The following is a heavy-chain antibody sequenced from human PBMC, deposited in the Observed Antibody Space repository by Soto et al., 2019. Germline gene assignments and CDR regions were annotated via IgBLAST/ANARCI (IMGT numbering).Heavy chain of an antibody. D-gene: IGHD6-6*01. CDR2: ISPSGTT. CDR1: SGSLSCYY. V-gene: IGHV4-34*01. Sequence: SETLSLTCSLYSGSLSCYYWSWIRQPPGKGLEWIGEISPSGTTNYSPSLKSRVSISVDTSKNQFSLNLTSLTAADTAVYYCARAPKVSGSAQTRPDFWGQGSLVT. CDR3: ARAPKVSGSAQTRPDF. J-gene: IGHJ4*02.